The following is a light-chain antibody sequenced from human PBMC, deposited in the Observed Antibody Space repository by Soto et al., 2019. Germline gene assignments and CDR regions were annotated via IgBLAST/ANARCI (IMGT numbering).Light chain of an antibody. CDR2: DAS. V-gene: IGKV1-33*01. J-gene: IGKJ4*01. CDR1: QGITSW. Sequence: DVQMTQSPSYVSASVGDTVTITCRASQGITSWLAWYQQKPGKAPKLLIYDASNLETGVPSRFSGSGSGTDFTFTISSLQPEDIATYYCQQYDNLPPFGGGTKVDIK. CDR3: QQYDNLPP.